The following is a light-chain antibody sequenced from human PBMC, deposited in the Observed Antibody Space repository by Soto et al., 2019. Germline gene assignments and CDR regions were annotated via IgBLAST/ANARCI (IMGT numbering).Light chain of an antibody. CDR2: GNS. J-gene: IGLJ1*01. Sequence: QSVLTQPPSVSGAPGQRATISCTGSSSNIGAGYDVHWYQQLPGTAPKLLIYGNSNRPSGVPDRFSGSKSGTSASLAITGLQAEDEADYYCQSYDSSLSAWVFGTGTKLTVL. CDR3: QSYDSSLSAWV. V-gene: IGLV1-40*01. CDR1: SSNIGAGYD.